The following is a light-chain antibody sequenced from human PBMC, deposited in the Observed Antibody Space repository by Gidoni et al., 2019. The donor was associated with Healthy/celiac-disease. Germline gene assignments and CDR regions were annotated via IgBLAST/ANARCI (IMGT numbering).Light chain of an antibody. CDR2: AAS. V-gene: IGKV1-39*01. CDR1: QSISSY. Sequence: DIQMTQSPSSLSASVGDRVTITCRASQSISSYLNWYQQKPGKAPKLLIYAASSLQSGVPSRFSGSGSGTDFTLTISSLQPEDFATYYCQQSYSTPRTSXXXTKLEIK. J-gene: IGKJ2*01. CDR3: QQSYSTPRT.